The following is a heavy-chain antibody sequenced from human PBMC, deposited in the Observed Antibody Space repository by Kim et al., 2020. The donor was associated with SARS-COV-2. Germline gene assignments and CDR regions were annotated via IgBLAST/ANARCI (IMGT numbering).Heavy chain of an antibody. J-gene: IGHJ4*02. Sequence: GGSLRLSCAASGFAFSSHSMNWVRQAPGKGLEWVSSITSTTAYLYYADSVKGRFTISRDNAKNSLYLQMNSLRVEDTAVYYCASDKILQYDSIGPPDYWGQGTLVTVSS. V-gene: IGHV3-21*01. CDR2: ITSTTAYL. CDR3: ASDKILQYDSIGPPDY. D-gene: IGHD3-22*01. CDR1: GFAFSSHS.